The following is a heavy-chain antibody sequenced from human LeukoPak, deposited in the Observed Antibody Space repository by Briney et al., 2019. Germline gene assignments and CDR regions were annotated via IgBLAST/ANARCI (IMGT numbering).Heavy chain of an antibody. CDR3: ARAYFGSGSYFDY. CDR1: GDSISSYY. J-gene: IGHJ4*02. V-gene: IGHV4-59*13. Sequence: PSETLSLNCTVSGDSISSYYWSWLRQPPGKGLEGIGYVYYSGSSNYNPSLKSRVTISVDTSKNQFSLKLTSVTAADTAVYYCARAYFGSGSYFDYWGQGTLVTVSS. D-gene: IGHD3-10*01. CDR2: VYYSGSS.